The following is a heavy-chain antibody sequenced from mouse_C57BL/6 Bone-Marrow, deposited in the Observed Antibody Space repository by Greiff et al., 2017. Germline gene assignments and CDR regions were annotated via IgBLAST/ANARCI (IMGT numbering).Heavy chain of an antibody. V-gene: IGHV1-15*01. J-gene: IGHJ2*01. Sequence: QVQLQQSGAELVRPGASVTLSCKASGYTFTDYEMHWVKQTPVHGLEWIGAIDPETGGTAYNQKFKGKAILTADKSSSTAYMELRSLTSEDSAVYYCTRGGFYYYGSSYVDYWGQGTTLTVSS. CDR2: IDPETGGT. D-gene: IGHD1-1*01. CDR1: GYTFTDYE. CDR3: TRGGFYYYGSSYVDY.